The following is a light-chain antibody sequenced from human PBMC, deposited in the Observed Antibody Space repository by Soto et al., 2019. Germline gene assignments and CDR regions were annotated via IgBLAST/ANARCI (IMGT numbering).Light chain of an antibody. V-gene: IGKV3-11*01. CDR3: QPRSNWPRFT. Sequence: EIVLTQSPATLSLSPGARATLSCRASQSVSIHLAWYQQKPGQAHRLLIYYASNRATGIPARFSGSGSGTDFTFTICSLEPEDFAVYDWQPRSNWPRFTFGPGAKVDIK. J-gene: IGKJ3*01. CDR2: YAS. CDR1: QSVSIH.